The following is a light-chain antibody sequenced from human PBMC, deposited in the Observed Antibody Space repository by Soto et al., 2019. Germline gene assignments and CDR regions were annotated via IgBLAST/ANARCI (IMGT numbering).Light chain of an antibody. CDR2: GAS. CDR3: QQFGGSPQT. CDR1: QSVSNY. V-gene: IGKV3-20*01. Sequence: EIVLTQSPGTLSLSPGERATLSCRASQSVSNYLVWYQQKPGQAPRLLIYGASSRATGIPDRFSGSGSGTDFTLTISRLEPEDFAVYYCQQFGGSPQTFGQGTK. J-gene: IGKJ1*01.